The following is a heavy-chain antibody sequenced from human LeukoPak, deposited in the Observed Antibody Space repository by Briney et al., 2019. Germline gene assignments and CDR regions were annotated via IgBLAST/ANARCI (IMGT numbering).Heavy chain of an antibody. CDR3: ARVGGWFDAFDI. V-gene: IGHV4-4*07. CDR1: GDSISNHY. Sequence: PSETLSLTCTVSGDSISNHYWGWIRQPAGKGLEWIGRIYASGSTNYNPSLKSRVTMSVELAKNHFSLALNAVTAADTAVYYCARVGGWFDAFDIWGQGTMVTVSS. D-gene: IGHD6-19*01. J-gene: IGHJ3*02. CDR2: IYASGST.